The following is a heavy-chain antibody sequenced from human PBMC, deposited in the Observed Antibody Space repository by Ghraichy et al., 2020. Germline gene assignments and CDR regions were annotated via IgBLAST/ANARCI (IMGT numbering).Heavy chain of an antibody. V-gene: IGHV4-34*01. CDR1: GGSFSGYY. Sequence: SETLSLTCAVYGGSFSGYYWSWIRQPPGKGLEWIGEINHSGSTNYNPSLKSRVTISVDTSKNQFSLKLSSVTTADTAVYYCARGGRRYYGSGSYYKTAFDIWGQGTMVTVSS. J-gene: IGHJ3*02. D-gene: IGHD3-10*01. CDR3: ARGGRRYYGSGSYYKTAFDI. CDR2: INHSGST.